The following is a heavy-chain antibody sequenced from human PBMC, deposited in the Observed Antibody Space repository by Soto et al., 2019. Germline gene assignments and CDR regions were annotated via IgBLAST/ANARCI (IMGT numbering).Heavy chain of an antibody. J-gene: IGHJ3*02. D-gene: IGHD3-22*01. V-gene: IGHV3-30*18. CDR2: ISYDGSNK. CDR1: GFTFSSYG. CDR3: AQDGYYDHAFDI. Sequence: QVQLVESGGGVVKPGRSLRLSCAASGFTFSSYGMHWVRQAPGKGLEWVAVISYDGSNKYYADSVKGRFTISRDNSKNTLYLQMNRLRAEDTAVYYCAQDGYYDHAFDIWGQGTMVTVSS.